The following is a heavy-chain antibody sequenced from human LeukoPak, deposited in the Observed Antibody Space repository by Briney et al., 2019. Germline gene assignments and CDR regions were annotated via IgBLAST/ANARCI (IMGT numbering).Heavy chain of an antibody. Sequence: PGGSLRLSCAASGFTFSDYYMSWIRQAPGKGLEWVSYISSSGSTIYYEDSVKGRFTISRDNAKNSLYLQMNSLRAEDTAVYYCARVSDESNYYYYYMDVWGKGTTVTVSS. J-gene: IGHJ6*03. V-gene: IGHV3-11*01. CDR1: GFTFSDYY. CDR2: ISSSGSTI. CDR3: ARVSDESNYYYYYMDV.